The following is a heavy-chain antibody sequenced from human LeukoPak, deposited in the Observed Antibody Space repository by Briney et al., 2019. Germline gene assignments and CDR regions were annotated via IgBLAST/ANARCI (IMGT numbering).Heavy chain of an antibody. J-gene: IGHJ2*01. Sequence: SETLSLTCAVYGGSFSGYYWSWIRQPPGKGLEWIGSIYYSGSTYYNPSLKSRVTISVDTSKNQFSLKLSSVTAADTAVYYCARHRSYCSGGSCHYWYFDLWGRGTLVTVSS. V-gene: IGHV4-34*01. CDR2: IYYSGST. CDR3: ARHRSYCSGGSCHYWYFDL. CDR1: GGSFSGYY. D-gene: IGHD2-15*01.